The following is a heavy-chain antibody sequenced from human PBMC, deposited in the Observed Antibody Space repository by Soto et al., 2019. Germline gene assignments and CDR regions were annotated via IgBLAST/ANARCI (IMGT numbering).Heavy chain of an antibody. CDR3: ARQGCSSTSCYHYYYYMDV. CDR1: GYSFTSYW. Sequence: GESLKISCQGSGYSFTSYWIGWVRQMPGKGLKWMGIIYPGDSNTRYSPSFQGQVTISADKSISNAYLQWSSLKASDTAMYYCARQGCSSTSCYHYYYYMDVWGKGTTVTVSS. J-gene: IGHJ6*03. V-gene: IGHV5-51*01. CDR2: IYPGDSNT. D-gene: IGHD2-2*01.